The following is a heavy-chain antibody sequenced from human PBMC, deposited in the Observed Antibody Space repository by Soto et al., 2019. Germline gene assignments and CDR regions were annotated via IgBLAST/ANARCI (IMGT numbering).Heavy chain of an antibody. CDR2: IIPMFGTA. V-gene: IGHV1-69*13. Sequence: GASVKVSCKASGGTFSSSGTSWVRQAPGQGLEWMGGIIPMFGTATTTHNFQGRLTITADESTSTAYMELSSLTSEDTAVYFCARSVGVTTLSYLDYWGQGTLVTVSS. CDR3: ARSVGVTTLSYLDY. CDR1: GGTFSSSG. D-gene: IGHD1-26*01. J-gene: IGHJ4*02.